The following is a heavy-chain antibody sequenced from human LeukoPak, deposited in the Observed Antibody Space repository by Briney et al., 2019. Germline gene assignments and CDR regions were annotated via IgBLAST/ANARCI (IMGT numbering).Heavy chain of an antibody. Sequence: ASETLSLTCTVSGGSISSYYWSWIRQPPGEGLEWIGYIYYSGSTNYNPSLKSRVTISVDTSKNQFSLKLSSVTAADTAVYYCARQIVVVSPFDYWGQGTLVTVSS. D-gene: IGHD3-22*01. J-gene: IGHJ4*02. CDR1: GGSISSYY. V-gene: IGHV4-59*01. CDR3: ARQIVVVSPFDY. CDR2: IYYSGST.